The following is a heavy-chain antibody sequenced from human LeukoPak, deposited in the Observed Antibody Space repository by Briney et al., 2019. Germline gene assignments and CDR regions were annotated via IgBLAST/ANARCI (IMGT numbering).Heavy chain of an antibody. D-gene: IGHD3-3*01. CDR3: ARHNDFWSGSYYMDV. J-gene: IGHJ6*03. Sequence: PSETLSLTCTASGGSVGSENSYWNWIRQPAGKGLEWIGRIYADGSSTYNPSLKSRVTILVDTSTDQFSLRLNSVTAADRAVCNCARHNDFWSGSYYMDVWGKGTTVTVSS. V-gene: IGHV4-61*02. CDR1: GGSVGSENSY. CDR2: IYADGSS.